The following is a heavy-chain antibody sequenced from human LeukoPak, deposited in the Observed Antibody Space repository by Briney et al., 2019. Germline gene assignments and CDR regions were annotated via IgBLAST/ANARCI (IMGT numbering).Heavy chain of an antibody. V-gene: IGHV1-69*04. CDR2: IIPILGIA. CDR1: GGTFSSYA. CDR3: ARERRAKGHDGRLYYFDY. D-gene: IGHD5-12*01. Sequence: RASVKVSCKASGGTFSSYAISWVRQAPGQGLEWMGRIIPILGIANYAQKFQGRVTITADKSTSTAYMELSSLRSEDTAVYYCARERRAKGHDGRLYYFDYWGQGTLVTVSS. J-gene: IGHJ4*02.